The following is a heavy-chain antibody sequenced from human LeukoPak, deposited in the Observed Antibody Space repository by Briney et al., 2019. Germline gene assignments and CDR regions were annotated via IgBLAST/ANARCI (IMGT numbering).Heavy chain of an antibody. J-gene: IGHJ4*02. CDR2: IKSKTDGGTT. Sequence: GGSLRLSCAASGFTFSSYGMSWVRQAPGKGLEWVGRIKSKTDGGTTDYAAPVKGRFTISRDDSKNTLYLQMNSLKTEDTAVYYCTTDTPQYSSSWYGGEDYWGQGTLVTVSS. D-gene: IGHD6-13*01. CDR3: TTDTPQYSSSWYGGEDY. CDR1: GFTFSSYG. V-gene: IGHV3-15*01.